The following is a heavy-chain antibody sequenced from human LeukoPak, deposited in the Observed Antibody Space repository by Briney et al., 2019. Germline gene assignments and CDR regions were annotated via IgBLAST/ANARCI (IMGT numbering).Heavy chain of an antibody. J-gene: IGHJ4*02. CDR2: ISPTGSTT. CDR1: GLTFDDYA. V-gene: IGHV3-9*01. D-gene: IGHD6-6*01. CDR3: ARGPNSNWSGLDF. Sequence: GRSLRLSCAASGLTFDDYAMHWVRQAPGKGLVWASRISPTGSTTSYADSVKGRFTVSRDNAKNTLYLQVNNLRAEDTAVYYCARGPNSNWSGLDFWGQGTLLTVSS.